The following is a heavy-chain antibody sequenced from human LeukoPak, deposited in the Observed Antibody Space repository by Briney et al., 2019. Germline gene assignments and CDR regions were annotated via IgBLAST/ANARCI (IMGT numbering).Heavy chain of an antibody. CDR2: ISSSSRYI. Sequence: GGSLRLSCAASGFTFRSYSMNWVRQAPGKGLEWVSSISSSSRYIYYADSVKGRLANSRDNAKNSLYLQMNSLRAEDTAVYYCAREGRWLQFLGGYFDYWGQGTLVTVSS. D-gene: IGHD5-24*01. V-gene: IGHV3-21*01. CDR3: AREGRWLQFLGGYFDY. J-gene: IGHJ4*02. CDR1: GFTFRSYS.